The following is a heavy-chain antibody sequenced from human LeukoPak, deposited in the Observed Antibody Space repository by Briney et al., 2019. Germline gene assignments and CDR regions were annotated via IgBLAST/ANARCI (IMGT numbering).Heavy chain of an antibody. V-gene: IGHV1-69*13. D-gene: IGHD2-2*01. CDR2: IIPIFGTA. J-gene: IGHJ5*02. CDR1: GGTFSSYA. Sequence: ALVKVSCKASGGTFSSYAISWVRQAPGQGLEWMGGIIPIFGTAKYAQKFQGRVTITADESTSTAYMELSSLRSEDTAVYYCARGIGNIVVVPAGWFDPWGQGTLVTVSS. CDR3: ARGIGNIVVVPAGWFDP.